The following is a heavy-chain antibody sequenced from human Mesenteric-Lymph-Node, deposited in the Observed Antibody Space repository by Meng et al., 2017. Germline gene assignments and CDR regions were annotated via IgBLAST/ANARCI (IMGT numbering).Heavy chain of an antibody. D-gene: IGHD5-18*01. CDR1: GGTFSMYA. CDR3: ARGGYYSFDY. V-gene: IGHV1-69*06. CDR2: IIPIFGTA. Sequence: QVHLVQSVAEVEKPGSPGKSSCKAAGGTFSMYAISWELQAPGQVRDWMGGIIPIFGTATYAQKFQGRVTITADKSTSTAYMELSSLRSEDTAVYYCARGGYYSFDYWGQGTLVTVSS. J-gene: IGHJ4*02.